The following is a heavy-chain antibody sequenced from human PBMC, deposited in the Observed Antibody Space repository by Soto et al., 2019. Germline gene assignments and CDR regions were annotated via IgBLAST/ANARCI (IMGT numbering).Heavy chain of an antibody. CDR2: IYYTGST. Sequence: QVQLQESGPGLVRPSETLSVTCTVSGGSVSSHYWSWIRQPPGKGLEWIGYIYYTGSTYYNPSLKSRVTMSVDTSRNGLFLQLNSVPAADTAVYYCAGESAGSGKHNWFDPWGQGTLVTVSS. J-gene: IGHJ5*02. CDR1: GGSVSSHY. CDR3: AGESAGSGKHNWFDP. D-gene: IGHD3-10*01. V-gene: IGHV4-59*02.